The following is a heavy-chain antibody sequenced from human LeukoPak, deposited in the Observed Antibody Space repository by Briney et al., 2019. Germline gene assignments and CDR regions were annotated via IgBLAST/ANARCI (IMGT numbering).Heavy chain of an antibody. Sequence: ASVKVSCKASGYTFTSYGISWVRQAPGQGLEWMGWISANDGNTDYPQKLQGRVTMTTDTSTSTAYMELRSLRSDDTAVYYCARVGGIYPLYYFDYWGQGTLITVSS. CDR2: ISANDGNT. CDR1: GYTFTSYG. V-gene: IGHV1-18*01. D-gene: IGHD3-16*01. CDR3: ARVGGIYPLYYFDY. J-gene: IGHJ4*02.